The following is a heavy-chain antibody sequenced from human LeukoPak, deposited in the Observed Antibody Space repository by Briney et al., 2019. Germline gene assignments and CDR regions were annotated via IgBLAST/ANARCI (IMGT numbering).Heavy chain of an antibody. V-gene: IGHV1-18*01. CDR3: ARVAPSFVVVVAAYFDY. J-gene: IGHJ4*02. CDR2: IRAYNGNT. Sequence: GASVKVSCKASGYTFNGYGISWVRQAPGQGLEWMGWIRAYNGNTNYAQKLQGRVTMTTDTSTSTAYMELRSLRSDDTAVYYCARVAPSFVVVVAAYFDYWGQGTLVTVSS. D-gene: IGHD2-15*01. CDR1: GYTFNGYG.